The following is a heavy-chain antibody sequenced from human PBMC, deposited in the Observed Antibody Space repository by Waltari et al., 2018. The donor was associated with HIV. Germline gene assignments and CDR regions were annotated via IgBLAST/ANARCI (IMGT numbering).Heavy chain of an antibody. J-gene: IGHJ4*02. CDR1: GGSISSSSYY. D-gene: IGHD2-15*01. V-gene: IGHV4-39*01. CDR3: ARAVQGYCSGGSCENYFDY. Sequence: QLQLQESGPGLVKPSETLSLTCTVSGGSISSSSYYWGWIRQPPGKGLEWIGSIYYSGSTYSNPSLKSRVTMSVDTSNNQFSLKLSSVTAADTAVYYCARAVQGYCSGGSCENYFDYWGQGTLVTVSS. CDR2: IYYSGST.